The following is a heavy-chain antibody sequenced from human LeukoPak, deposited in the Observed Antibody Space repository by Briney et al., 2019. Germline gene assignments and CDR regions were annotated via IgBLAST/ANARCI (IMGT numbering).Heavy chain of an antibody. J-gene: IGHJ4*02. D-gene: IGHD6-19*01. V-gene: IGHV3-13*01. Sequence: PGGSLRLSCVASGFNFIVYDMHWVRQVIGKGLEWVSAIGIRGDTHYSGSVKGRFTISRENAESSLYLQMNSLRAEDTAVYYCARGGIQVSGIDEFDYWGQGTLVTVSS. CDR3: ARGGIQVSGIDEFDY. CDR1: GFNFIVYD. CDR2: IGIRGDT.